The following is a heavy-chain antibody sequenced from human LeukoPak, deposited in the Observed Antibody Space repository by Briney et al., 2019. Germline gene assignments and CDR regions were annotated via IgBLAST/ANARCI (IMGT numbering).Heavy chain of an antibody. Sequence: PGGSLRLSCAASGFTVSSNYMNWVRQAPGKGLEWVSGIGTAGEIYYPGSVKGRFTISRENAKNSLYLQMNSLRAGDTAVYYCARAAYSSTWYSRYFDLWGRGTLVTVSS. CDR2: IGTAGEI. D-gene: IGHD6-13*01. CDR3: ARAAYSSTWYSRYFDL. CDR1: GFTVSSNY. J-gene: IGHJ2*01. V-gene: IGHV3-13*01.